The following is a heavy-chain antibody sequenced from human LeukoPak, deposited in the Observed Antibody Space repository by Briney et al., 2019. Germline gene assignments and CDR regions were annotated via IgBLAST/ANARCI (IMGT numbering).Heavy chain of an antibody. CDR2: INHSGST. CDR3: ARRSKSYDYVWGSYRYYLDY. CDR1: GGSFSGYY. Sequence: SETLSLTCAVYGGSFSGYYWSWIRQPPGKGLDWIWKINHSGSTNYNPSLKSRVTISVDTSKYQFSLKLSSVTSADTAVYYCARRSKSYDYVWGSYRYYLDYWGQGTLVTVSS. V-gene: IGHV4-34*01. J-gene: IGHJ4*02. D-gene: IGHD3-16*02.